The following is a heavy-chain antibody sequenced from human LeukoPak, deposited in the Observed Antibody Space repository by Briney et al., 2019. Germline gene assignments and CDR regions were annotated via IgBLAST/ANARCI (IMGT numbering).Heavy chain of an antibody. J-gene: IGHJ5*02. CDR1: GYSFNSFW. Sequence: GGSLRLSCRGSGYSFNSFWIGWVRQMPGKGLEWMGIIYPGDSDIRYSPSFQGQVTISADNSISTAYLQWRSLRASDTAMYYCARQPGSGAWGQGTLVTVSS. CDR3: ARQPGSGA. D-gene: IGHD2-8*02. CDR2: IYPGDSDI. V-gene: IGHV5-51*01.